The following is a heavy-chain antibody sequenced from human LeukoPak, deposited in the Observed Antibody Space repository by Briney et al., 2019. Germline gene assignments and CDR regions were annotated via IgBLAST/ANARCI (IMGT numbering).Heavy chain of an antibody. Sequence: SETLSLTCAVSGGSISSGGYSWSWIRQPPGKGLEWIGYIYHSGSTYYNPSLKSRVTISVDRSKHQFSLKLSSVAAADTAVYYCARDKGYCSGGSCYPTNWFDPWGQGTLVTVSS. V-gene: IGHV4-30-2*01. CDR1: GGSISSGGYS. J-gene: IGHJ5*02. CDR2: IYHSGST. D-gene: IGHD2-15*01. CDR3: ARDKGYCSGGSCYPTNWFDP.